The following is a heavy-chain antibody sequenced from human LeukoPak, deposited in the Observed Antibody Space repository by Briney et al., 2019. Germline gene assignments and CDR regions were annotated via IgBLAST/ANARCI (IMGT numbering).Heavy chain of an antibody. V-gene: IGHV1-2*02. CDR2: INPNSGGT. CDR1: GYTFTCYY. D-gene: IGHD3-9*01. J-gene: IGHJ6*03. CDR3: ARASTDYDILTGYYSYYMDV. Sequence: GASVKVSCKASGYTFTCYYMHWVRQAPGQGLECMGWINPNSGGTNYAQKFQGRVTMTRDTSISTAYMELSRLRSDDTAVYYCARASTDYDILTGYYSYYMDVWGKGTTVTVSS.